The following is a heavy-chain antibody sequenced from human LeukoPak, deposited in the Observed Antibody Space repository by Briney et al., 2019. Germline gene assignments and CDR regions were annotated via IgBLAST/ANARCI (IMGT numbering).Heavy chain of an antibody. V-gene: IGHV3-48*04. CDR2: ISSSSDII. D-gene: IGHD4-17*01. Sequence: GGSLRLSCAASGFTFSIHSMNWVRQAPGKGLECVSYISSSSDIIYYTDSVKGRFTISRDNAKNSLYLQMNSLRAEDTAVYYCARDIRYGDYAGWFDPWGQGTLVTVSS. CDR3: ARDIRYGDYAGWFDP. CDR1: GFTFSIHS. J-gene: IGHJ5*02.